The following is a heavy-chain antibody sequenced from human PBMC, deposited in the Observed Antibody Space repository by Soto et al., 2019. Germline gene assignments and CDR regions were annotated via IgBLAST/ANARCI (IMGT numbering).Heavy chain of an antibody. CDR3: ARDYGDGSGMAYYYYYGMDV. D-gene: IGHD3-10*01. J-gene: IGHJ6*02. V-gene: IGHV1-18*04. Sequence: ASVKVSGKASGYTFTSYGISCVRQAPGQVLEWMGWISAYNGNTNYAQKLQGRVTMTTDTSTSTAYMELRSLRSDDTAVYYCARDYGDGSGMAYYYYYGMDVWGQGTTVTVSS. CDR2: ISAYNGNT. CDR1: GYTFTSYG.